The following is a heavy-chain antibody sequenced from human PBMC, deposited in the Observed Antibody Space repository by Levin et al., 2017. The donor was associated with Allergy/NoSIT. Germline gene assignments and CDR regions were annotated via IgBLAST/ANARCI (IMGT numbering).Heavy chain of an antibody. Sequence: GESLKISCAASGFTFSSYWMHWVRQAPGKGLVWVSRINTDGSSTNYADSVKGRFTVSRDNARNTLYLQLNGLRAEDTAIYYCARGCDGACYGTHWGQGALVTVSS. J-gene: IGHJ4*02. CDR3: ARGCDGACYGTH. D-gene: IGHD2-21*02. CDR1: GFTFSSYW. V-gene: IGHV3-74*01. CDR2: INTDGSST.